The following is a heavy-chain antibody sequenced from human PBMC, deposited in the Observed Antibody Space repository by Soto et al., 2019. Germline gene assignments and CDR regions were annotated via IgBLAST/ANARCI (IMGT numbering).Heavy chain of an antibody. Sequence: GGSLRLSCAASGFTFSSYAMSWVRQAPGKGLEWVSAISGSGGSTYYADSVKGRFTISRDNSKNTLYLQMNSLRAEDTAVYYCAKPPRQWELLYYFDYWGQGTLVTVSS. J-gene: IGHJ4*02. V-gene: IGHV3-23*01. CDR3: AKPPRQWELLYYFDY. CDR1: GFTFSSYA. D-gene: IGHD1-26*01. CDR2: ISGSGGST.